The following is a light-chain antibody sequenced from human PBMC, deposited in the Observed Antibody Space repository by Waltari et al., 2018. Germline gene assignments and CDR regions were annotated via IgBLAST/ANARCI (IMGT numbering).Light chain of an antibody. V-gene: IGKV1-6*01. CDR2: AAS. Sequence: AIQVTQSPSSLSASVGDRVTITCRASQGIRNDLGWYKQKPGKAPKLLIYAASSLQIGVPSRFSGSGSGTDFTLTISSLQPEEFATYYCLQDYSYPRTFGQGTKVEIK. CDR1: QGIRND. J-gene: IGKJ1*01. CDR3: LQDYSYPRT.